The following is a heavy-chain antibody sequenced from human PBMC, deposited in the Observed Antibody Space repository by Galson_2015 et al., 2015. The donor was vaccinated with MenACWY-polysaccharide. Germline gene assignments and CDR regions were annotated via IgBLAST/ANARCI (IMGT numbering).Heavy chain of an antibody. D-gene: IGHD2-2*03. CDR1: GFTFSTYW. V-gene: IGHV3-7*03. J-gene: IGHJ4*02. CDR2: IKQDGSAI. CDR3: AGGSGYLIDD. Sequence: SLRLSCAASGFTFSTYWMNWVRRAPGKGLEWVAIIKQDGSAIHYMDSVRGRFTISRDNAKNSLFLQMNSLRTEDTAVYYCAGGSGYLIDDWGQGTLVTVSS.